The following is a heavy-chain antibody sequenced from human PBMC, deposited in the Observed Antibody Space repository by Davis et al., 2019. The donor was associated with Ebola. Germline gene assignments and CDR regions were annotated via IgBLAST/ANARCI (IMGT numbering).Heavy chain of an antibody. D-gene: IGHD3-16*01. CDR1: GYIFANYW. CDR3: ARHLYQTSAYRSLPLGY. V-gene: IGHV5-51*01. Sequence: GGSLRLSCKGSGYIFANYWIAWVRQMPGKGLEWMGIIYSGDSDTRYSPSFQGQVTISVDKSMNTAYLQWSSLKASDSAMYYCARHLYQTSAYRSLPLGYWGQGTLVTVSS. CDR2: IYSGDSDT. J-gene: IGHJ4*02.